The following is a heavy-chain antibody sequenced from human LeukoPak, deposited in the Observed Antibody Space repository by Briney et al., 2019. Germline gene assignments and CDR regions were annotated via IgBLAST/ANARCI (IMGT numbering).Heavy chain of an antibody. J-gene: IGHJ5*02. CDR3: AKDEDESITGGNWFDP. CDR1: GFTFSSYA. D-gene: IGHD1-14*01. Sequence: GGSLRLSCAASGFTFSSYAMHWVRQAPGKGLEWVAVISYDGSNKYYADSVKGRFTISRDNSKNTLYLQMNSLRAEDTAVYYCAKDEDESITGGNWFDPWGQGTLVTVSS. V-gene: IGHV3-30-3*02. CDR2: ISYDGSNK.